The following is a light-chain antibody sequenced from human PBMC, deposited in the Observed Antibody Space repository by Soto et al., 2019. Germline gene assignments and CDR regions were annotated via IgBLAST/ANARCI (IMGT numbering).Light chain of an antibody. V-gene: IGLV2-14*01. CDR3: SSYARSSTP. J-gene: IGLJ1*01. CDR1: SGDVGNHNY. Sequence: QSALTQPASVSGSPGQSITISCTGTSGDVGNHNYVSWYQQHPGKTPKLMIYEVTYRPSGVSNRFSGSKSGNTASLTISGLQAEDEADYYCSSYARSSTPFGTGTKLTVL. CDR2: EVT.